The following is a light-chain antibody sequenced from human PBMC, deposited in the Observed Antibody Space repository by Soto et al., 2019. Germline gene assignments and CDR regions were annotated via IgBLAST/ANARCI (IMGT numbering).Light chain of an antibody. V-gene: IGKV1-39*01. CDR2: AAS. CDR3: QQSYSTTIT. J-gene: IGKJ5*01. Sequence: DIQMTQSPSSLSASVGDRVTITCRASQGIRKYLAWYHQKPGKAPKLLIYAASSLQSGVPSRFSGSGSGTDFTLTISSLQPEDFATYYCQQSYSTTITFGQGTRLEIK. CDR1: QGIRKY.